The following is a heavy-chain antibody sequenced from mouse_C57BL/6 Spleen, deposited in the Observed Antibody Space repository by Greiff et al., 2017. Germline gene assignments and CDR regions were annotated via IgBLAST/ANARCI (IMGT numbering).Heavy chain of an antibody. D-gene: IGHD1-1*01. CDR1: GYTFTDYN. CDR3: ARGDGSSYVTIYAMDY. CDR2: INPNNGGT. J-gene: IGHJ4*01. Sequence: VQLQQSGPELVKPGASVKMSCKASGYTFTDYNMHWVKQSHGKSLEWIGYINPNNGGTSYNQKFKGKATLTVNKSSSTAYMELRSLTSEDSAVYYCARGDGSSYVTIYAMDYWGQGTSVTVSS. V-gene: IGHV1-22*01.